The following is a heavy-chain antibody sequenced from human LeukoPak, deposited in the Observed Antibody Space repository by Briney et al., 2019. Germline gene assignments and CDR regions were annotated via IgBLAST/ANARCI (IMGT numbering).Heavy chain of an antibody. Sequence: PGGSLRLSCAASGFTFTSYAMSWVRQAPGKGLEWVSGISGIGDGTYYADSVKGRFTISRDNSKNTLYLQMNSLRAEDTAVYFCVKVFRTIPVAGTTFYYFYMDVWGEGTTVTVSS. D-gene: IGHD6-19*01. CDR1: GFTFTSYA. CDR3: VKVFRTIPVAGTTFYYFYMDV. CDR2: ISGIGDGT. V-gene: IGHV3-23*01. J-gene: IGHJ6*03.